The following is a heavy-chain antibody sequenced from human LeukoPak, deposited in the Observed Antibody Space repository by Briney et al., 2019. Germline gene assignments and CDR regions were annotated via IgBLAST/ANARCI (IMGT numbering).Heavy chain of an antibody. CDR1: GFTFSDYY. Sequence: GGSLRLSCAASGFTFSDYYMSWIRQAPGKGLEWVSYISSSGSTIYYADSVKGRFTISRDNAKNSLYLQTNSLRAEDTAVYYCARDRMATHYFDYWGQGTLVTVSS. D-gene: IGHD5-24*01. CDR3: ARDRMATHYFDY. V-gene: IGHV3-11*01. CDR2: ISSSGSTI. J-gene: IGHJ4*02.